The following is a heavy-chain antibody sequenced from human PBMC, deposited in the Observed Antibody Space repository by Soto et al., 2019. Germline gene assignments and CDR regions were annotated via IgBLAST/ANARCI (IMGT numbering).Heavy chain of an antibody. CDR2: IYYSGST. V-gene: IGHV4-31*03. D-gene: IGHD6-19*01. CDR3: ARVGRQQWLEINWFDP. Sequence: QVQLQESGPGLVKPSQTLSLTCTVSGGSISSGGYYWSWIRQHPGKGLEWIGYIYYSGSTYYNPSLKSRVTISVDTSKNQFSLKLSSVTAADTAVYYCARVGRQQWLEINWFDPWGQGTLVTDSS. CDR1: GGSISSGGYY. J-gene: IGHJ5*02.